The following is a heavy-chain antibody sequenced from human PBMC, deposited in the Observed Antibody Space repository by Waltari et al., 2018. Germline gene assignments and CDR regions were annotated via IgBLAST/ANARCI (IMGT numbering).Heavy chain of an antibody. Sequence: EVRLVESGGGLVQPGGSLRLSCATSGFTFSSYAMSGVRQAPGKGWGGVLSVSAGGGATYYADSVKGRFTISRDISKNTLCLQVNSLRADDTAVYYCTKRGDYYYYGMAVWGQGTTVTVSS. CDR3: TKRGDYYYYGMAV. V-gene: IGHV3-23*04. CDR2: VSAGGGAT. CDR1: GFTFSSYA. J-gene: IGHJ6*02.